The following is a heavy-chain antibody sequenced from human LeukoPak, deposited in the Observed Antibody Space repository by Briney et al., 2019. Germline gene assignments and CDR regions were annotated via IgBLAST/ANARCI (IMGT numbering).Heavy chain of an antibody. D-gene: IGHD5-12*01. Sequence: GGSLRLSCVASGFTFSSYWMSWVRQAPGKGLEWVANIKQDGSENFYVDSVKGRFTISRDNAKNSLYLQMNSLRAEDTAVYYCARSRGYSGYDTFDYWGQGTLVTVSS. V-gene: IGHV3-7*01. CDR3: ARSRGYSGYDTFDY. CDR1: GFTFSSYW. CDR2: IKQDGSEN. J-gene: IGHJ4*02.